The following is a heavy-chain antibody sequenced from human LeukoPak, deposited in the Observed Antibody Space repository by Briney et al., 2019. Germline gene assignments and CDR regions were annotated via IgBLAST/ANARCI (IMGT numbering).Heavy chain of an antibody. CDR3: ARDKAGYGDYFDY. J-gene: IGHJ4*02. V-gene: IGHV4-59*01. D-gene: IGHD5-18*01. CDR1: GGSISSYY. Sequence: SETLSLTCTVSGGSISSYYWSWIRQPPGKGLEWIGYMHYSGSTNYNPSLRSRVTISVDTSKNQFSLKLSSVTAADTAVYYCARDKAGYGDYFDYWGQGTLVTVSS. CDR2: MHYSGST.